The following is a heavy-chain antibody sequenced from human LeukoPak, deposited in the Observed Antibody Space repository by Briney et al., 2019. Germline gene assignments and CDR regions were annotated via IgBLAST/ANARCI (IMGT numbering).Heavy chain of an antibody. CDR1: GGSISSSSYY. CDR2: IYYSGST. D-gene: IGHD2-2*03. Sequence: PSETLSLTCTVSGGSISSSSYYWGWIRQPPGKGLEWIGSIYYSGSTYYNPSLKSRVTISVDRSKNQFSLKLSSVTAADTAVYYCARVNGYCSSTSCYSNWFDPWGQGTLVTVSS. V-gene: IGHV4-39*07. CDR3: ARVNGYCSSTSCYSNWFDP. J-gene: IGHJ5*02.